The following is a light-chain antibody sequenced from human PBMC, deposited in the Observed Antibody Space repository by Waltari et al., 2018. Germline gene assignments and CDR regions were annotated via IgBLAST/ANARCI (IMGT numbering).Light chain of an antibody. V-gene: IGKV1-12*01. J-gene: IGKJ4*01. CDR3: QQAFTFPLS. CDR1: QDIAAS. Sequence: DIQMTQSPSSVAACLGDRVTITCRASQDIAASVAWHQHKPGKAPRLLIYTAASLEPGVPSRFRGSRSGTNFSLTITGLQPEDFATYYCQQAFTFPLSFGGGT. CDR2: TAA.